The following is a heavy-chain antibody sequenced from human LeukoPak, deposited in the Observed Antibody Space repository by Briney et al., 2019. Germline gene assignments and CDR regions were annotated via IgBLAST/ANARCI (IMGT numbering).Heavy chain of an antibody. CDR1: GFTFSSYW. Sequence: GGSLRLSCAASGFTFSSYWIHWVRQAPGKGLVWVSRIDTDGSNTNYADSVKGRFTISRDNAKNSLYLQMNSLRAEDTAVYYCARDGYYGSGSYYDYWGQGTLVTVSS. J-gene: IGHJ4*02. D-gene: IGHD3-10*01. V-gene: IGHV3-74*01. CDR2: IDTDGSNT. CDR3: ARDGYYGSGSYYDY.